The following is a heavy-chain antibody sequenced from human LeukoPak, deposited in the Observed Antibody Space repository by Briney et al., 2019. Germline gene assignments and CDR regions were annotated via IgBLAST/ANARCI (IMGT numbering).Heavy chain of an antibody. CDR2: IKQDGSEK. Sequence: GGSLRLSCAASGFTFSSYWMSWVRQAPGRGLEWVANIKQDGSEKYYVDSVKGRFTISRDNAKNSLYLQMNSLGAEDTAVYYCARDTIVVVIPPSWFDPWGQGTLVTVSS. CDR3: ARDTIVVVIPPSWFDP. CDR1: GFTFSSYW. V-gene: IGHV3-7*01. D-gene: IGHD3-22*01. J-gene: IGHJ5*02.